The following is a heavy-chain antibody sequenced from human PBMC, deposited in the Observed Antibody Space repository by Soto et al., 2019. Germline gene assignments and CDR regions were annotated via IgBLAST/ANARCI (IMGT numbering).Heavy chain of an antibody. J-gene: IGHJ4*02. CDR1: GGTFGNSG. CDR2: IIPIFDTT. Sequence: QVQLVQSGAEVKKPGSSLKVSCKASGGTFGNSGVSWVRQAPGQGPEWMGGIIPIFDTTNYAQKFQGRVTISAADSTSYMELSRLRSKDTAVYYCARAPLLSAETLHDNYFDEGCQGTRGTVSS. CDR3: ARAPLLSAETLHDNYFDE. V-gene: IGHV1-69*01. D-gene: IGHD2-15*01.